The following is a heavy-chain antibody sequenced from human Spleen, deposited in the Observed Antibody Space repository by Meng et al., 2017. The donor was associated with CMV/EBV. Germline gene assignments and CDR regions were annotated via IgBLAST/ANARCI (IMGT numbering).Heavy chain of an antibody. Sequence: SETLSLTCSVSGYSLNSGYYWGWIRQPPGKGLEWIGSISHSGRTYYSPALKSRVTISVDLSENQFSLRLNSVTAADTAVYYCTRDPETKVTPWGQGTLVTVSS. CDR2: ISHSGRT. CDR3: TRDPETKVTP. V-gene: IGHV4-38-2*02. CDR1: GYSLNSGYY. J-gene: IGHJ4*02. D-gene: IGHD4-23*01.